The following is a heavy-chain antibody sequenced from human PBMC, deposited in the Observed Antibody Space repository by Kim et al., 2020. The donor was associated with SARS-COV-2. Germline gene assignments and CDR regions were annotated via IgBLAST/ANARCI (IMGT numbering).Heavy chain of an antibody. D-gene: IGHD2-15*01. CDR2: INPSGGST. CDR1: GYTFTTYY. V-gene: IGHV1-46*01. CDR3: ARDLTVVAGNYYYYYGVDV. J-gene: IGHJ6*02. Sequence: ASVKVSCKASGYTFTTYYMHWVRQAPGQGLEWMRIINPSGGSTNYAQKFQGRVTMTRDTSTSTVYMELSSLRSEDTAVYYCARDLTVVAGNYYYYYGVDVWGQGTTVTVSS.